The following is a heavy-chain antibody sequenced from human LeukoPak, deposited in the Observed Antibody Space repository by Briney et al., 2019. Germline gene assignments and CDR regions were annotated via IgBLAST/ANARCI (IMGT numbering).Heavy chain of an antibody. D-gene: IGHD1-26*01. J-gene: IGHJ5*02. CDR3: VRDVCTSGCHEVGHNWFDP. CDR1: GFTFTGFW. CDR2: IDHDGSGT. V-gene: IGHV3-74*01. Sequence: GGSLRLSCAASGFTFTGFWLHWVRQAPGKGLVWVSRIDHDGSGTSYADSVKGRFTISRDNAKNTLYLQMNSLRAEDTAVYYCVRDVCTSGCHEVGHNWFDPWGQGTLVTVSS.